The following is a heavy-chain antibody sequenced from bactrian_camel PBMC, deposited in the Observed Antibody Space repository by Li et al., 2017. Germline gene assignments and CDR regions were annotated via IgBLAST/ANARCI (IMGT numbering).Heavy chain of an antibody. Sequence: HVQLVESGGGLVQPGGSLSVSCTASGFTFTNYYMRWVRQAPGQGLEWVSSISTQGTKTYYLDSVKGRFTISRDNSKNTVYLQMNSLKSEDTALYYCVTGPRESFGYWGQGTQVTVS. CDR3: VTGPRESFGY. CDR2: ISTQGTKT. V-gene: IGHV3-2*01. D-gene: IGHD7*01. J-gene: IGHJ6*01. CDR1: GFTFTNYY.